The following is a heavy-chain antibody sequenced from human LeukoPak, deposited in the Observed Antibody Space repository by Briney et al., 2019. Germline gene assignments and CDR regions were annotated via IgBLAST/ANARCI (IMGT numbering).Heavy chain of an antibody. J-gene: IGHJ4*02. D-gene: IGHD3-10*01. CDR1: GFTFSGYW. CDR3: ARDLGGYYYDY. CDR2: IKQDGSEK. V-gene: IGHV3-7*01. Sequence: GGSLRLSCAASGFTFSGYWMTWVRQAPGKGLEWVANIKQDGSEKYYVDSVKGRFTISRDNAKNSLYLQMNSLRAEDTAVYYCARDLGGYYYDYWGQGTLVTVSS.